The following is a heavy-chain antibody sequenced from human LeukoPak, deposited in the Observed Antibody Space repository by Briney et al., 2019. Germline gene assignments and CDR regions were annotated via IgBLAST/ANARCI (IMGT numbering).Heavy chain of an antibody. V-gene: IGHV4-34*01. D-gene: IGHD5-12*01. CDR1: GGSFSGYY. CDR2: INHSGST. CDR3: ARMGGYGRWLRPGAVGY. Sequence: KPSETLSLTCAVYGGSFSGYYWSWFRQPPGKGLEWIGEINHSGSTNYNPSLKSRVTISVDTSKNQFSLKLSSVTTADTAVYYCARMGGYGRWLRPGAVGYWGQGTLVPSPQ. J-gene: IGHJ4*02.